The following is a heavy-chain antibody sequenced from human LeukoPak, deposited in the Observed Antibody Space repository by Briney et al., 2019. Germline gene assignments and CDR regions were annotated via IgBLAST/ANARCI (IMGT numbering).Heavy chain of an antibody. V-gene: IGHV4-4*07. CDR2: LYPSGST. CDR3: ARDRVDSSGYYYYYGIDV. Sequence: SETLSLTCTVYGGSISNYFWRWIRQPAGKGLEWIGRLYPSGSTNYNPSLKSRLTMSADTSKNQFSLNLRSVTAADTAIYYRARDRVDSSGYYYYYGIDVWGQGTAVTVSS. J-gene: IGHJ6*02. D-gene: IGHD3-22*01. CDR1: GGSISNYF.